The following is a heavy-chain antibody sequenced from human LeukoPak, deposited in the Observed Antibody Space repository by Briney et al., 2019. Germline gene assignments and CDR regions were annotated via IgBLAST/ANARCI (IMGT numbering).Heavy chain of an antibody. D-gene: IGHD3-22*01. V-gene: IGHV3-23*01. CDR1: GFTFSSYA. CDR3: AKGVASSAYSAFDY. CDR2: ISGSGDSA. Sequence: GGSLRLSCAASGFTFSSYAMSWVRQAPGKGLEWVSFISGSGDSAYYADSVKGRFTISRDNSQNTLYLQMNSLRDEDTAVYYCAKGVASSAYSAFDYWGQGTLVTVSS. J-gene: IGHJ4*02.